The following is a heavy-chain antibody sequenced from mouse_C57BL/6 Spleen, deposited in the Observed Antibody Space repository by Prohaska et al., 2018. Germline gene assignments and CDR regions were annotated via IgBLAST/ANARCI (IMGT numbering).Heavy chain of an antibody. CDR1: GIDFSRYW. D-gene: IGHD1-1*02. Sequence: EVKLLQSGGGLVQPGGSLKLSCAVSGIDFSRYWMSWVRRAPGKGLEWVGEINPDVSTINYEPSLKDKFIISRDYAKNTLYLQNSKVRSEYTDLDYCARSLGTEFDYWGQGTTLTVSS. J-gene: IGHJ2*01. CDR3: ARSLGTEFDY. V-gene: IGHV4-1*01. CDR2: INPDVSTI.